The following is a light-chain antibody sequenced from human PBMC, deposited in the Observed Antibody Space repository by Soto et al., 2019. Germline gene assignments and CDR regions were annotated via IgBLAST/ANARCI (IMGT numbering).Light chain of an antibody. CDR1: QSVSSSC. J-gene: IGKJ5*01. Sequence: DIVLTQSPATLSLSPGERATLSCGASQSVSSSCVAWYQHKPGLAPRLLIHDTSSRAIGISDRLSGSKSGTNFTLTIRRMEPEDVGMYYCQQYGTSPITFGQGTRLEIK. CDR2: DTS. CDR3: QQYGTSPIT. V-gene: IGKV3D-20*01.